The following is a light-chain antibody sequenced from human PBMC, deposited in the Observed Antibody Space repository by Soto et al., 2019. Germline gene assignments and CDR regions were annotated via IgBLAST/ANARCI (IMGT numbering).Light chain of an antibody. Sequence: DIQMTQSPSTLSASVGDRVTITCRASQTISTWLAWYQQKPGKAPELLIYDASTLESGVPSRFSGSGSGTDFTLTISSLQPEDFATYYCLQDYNYPWTFGQGTKVDIK. CDR3: LQDYNYPWT. CDR1: QTISTW. CDR2: DAS. J-gene: IGKJ1*01. V-gene: IGKV1-5*01.